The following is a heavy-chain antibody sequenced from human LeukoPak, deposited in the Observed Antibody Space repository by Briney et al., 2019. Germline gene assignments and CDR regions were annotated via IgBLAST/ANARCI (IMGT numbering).Heavy chain of an antibody. V-gene: IGHV4-61*02. CDR3: ARNRYYYGSGNYGVPNWFDP. Sequence: SETLSLTCTVSGDSISSGDYYWSWIRQPAGKGLEWTGRISSSGSTNYNPSLKSRVTISVDTSKNQFSLKLSSVTAADTAVYYCARNRYYYGSGNYGVPNWFDPWGQGTLVTVSS. J-gene: IGHJ5*02. D-gene: IGHD3-10*01. CDR2: ISSSGST. CDR1: GDSISSGDYY.